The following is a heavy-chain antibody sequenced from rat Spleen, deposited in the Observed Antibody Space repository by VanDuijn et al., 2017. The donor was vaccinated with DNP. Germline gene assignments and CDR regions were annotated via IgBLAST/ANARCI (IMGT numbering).Heavy chain of an antibody. J-gene: IGHJ2*01. CDR1: GYSITSDY. Sequence: EVQLQESGPGLVKPSQSLSLTCSVTGYSITSDYWGWIRKFPGNKMAWIGHISYSGRTTYNPSLKSRISISRDTSKNRFFLQLNSVTTEDTGTYYCARWNLGTSTLDYWGQGVMVTVSS. V-gene: IGHV3-1*01. CDR2: ISYSGRT. D-gene: IGHD1-5*01. CDR3: ARWNLGTSTLDY.